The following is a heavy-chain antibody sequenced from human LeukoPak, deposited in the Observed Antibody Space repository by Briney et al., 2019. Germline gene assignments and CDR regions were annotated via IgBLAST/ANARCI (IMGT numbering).Heavy chain of an antibody. D-gene: IGHD4-23*01. J-gene: IGHJ3*02. Sequence: ASVKVSCKASGYTFTSYDINWVRQATGQGLEWMGWMNPNSGNTGYAQKFQGRVTITADKSTSTAYMELSSLRSEDTAVYYCAKNARGGFGGNSGDQKHPHAFDIWGQGTMVTVSS. CDR2: MNPNSGNT. CDR1: GYTFTSYD. CDR3: AKNARGGFGGNSGDQKHPHAFDI. V-gene: IGHV1-8*03.